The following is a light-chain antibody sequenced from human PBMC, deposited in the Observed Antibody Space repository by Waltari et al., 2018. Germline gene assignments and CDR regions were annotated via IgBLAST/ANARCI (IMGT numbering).Light chain of an antibody. Sequence: ENVLMKSPGTLSVSLGERGTVSCRASQSVSRALAWYQQKPGPAPRLLIYGASTRATGIPDRFSGSGSGTDFSLTISRLEPDDFAVYYCQHYLRLPVTFGQGTTVEI. CDR1: QSVSRA. J-gene: IGKJ1*01. V-gene: IGKV3-20*01. CDR3: QHYLRLPVT. CDR2: GAS.